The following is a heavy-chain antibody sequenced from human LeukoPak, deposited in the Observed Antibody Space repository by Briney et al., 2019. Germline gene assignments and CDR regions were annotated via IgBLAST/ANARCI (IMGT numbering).Heavy chain of an antibody. V-gene: IGHV3-23*01. Sequence: GGSLRLSCAASGFTFGSYAMYWVGQAPGKGLEWVSGIFGSGGSAHYADSVKGRFTISRDNSKNTVYLQMDSLRVEDTAIYYCSKTTTGYSSGRYPAWPIDYWGQGTLVTVSS. CDR3: SKTTTGYSSGRYPAWPIDY. CDR1: GFTFGSYA. J-gene: IGHJ4*02. CDR2: IFGSGGSA. D-gene: IGHD2-15*01.